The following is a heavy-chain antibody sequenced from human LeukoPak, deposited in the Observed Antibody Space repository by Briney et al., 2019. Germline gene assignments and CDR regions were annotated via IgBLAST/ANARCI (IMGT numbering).Heavy chain of an antibody. D-gene: IGHD3-10*01. CDR1: GFTFSSYS. J-gene: IGHJ4*02. V-gene: IGHV3-21*01. CDR3: ARVLLWFGDHDYYFDY. Sequence: GGSLRLSCAASGFTFSSYSMNWVRQAPGKGLEWVSSISRSSSYIYYADSVKGRFTISRDNAKNSLYLQMNSLRAEDTAVYYCARVLLWFGDHDYYFDYWGQGTLVTVSS. CDR2: ISRSSSYI.